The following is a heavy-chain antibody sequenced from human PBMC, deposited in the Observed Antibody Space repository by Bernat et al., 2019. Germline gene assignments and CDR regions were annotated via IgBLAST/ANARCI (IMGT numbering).Heavy chain of an antibody. D-gene: IGHD6-19*01. V-gene: IGHV3-23*01. Sequence: EVQLLESGGGLVQPGGSLRLSCAASGFTFSSYAMSWVRQAPGKGLGWVSAISGSGGSTYYADSVKGRFTISRDNSKNTLYLQMNSLRAEDTAVYYCAKDSGYSSGYSTEFDYWGQGTLVTVSS. CDR1: GFTFSSYA. CDR3: AKDSGYSSGYSTEFDY. CDR2: ISGSGGST. J-gene: IGHJ4*02.